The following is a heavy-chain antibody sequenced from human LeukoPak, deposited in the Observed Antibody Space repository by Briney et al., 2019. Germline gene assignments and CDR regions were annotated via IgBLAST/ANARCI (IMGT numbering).Heavy chain of an antibody. V-gene: IGHV3-23*01. CDR2: ISGSDGRL. D-gene: IGHD1-14*01. CDR1: GFTFSNYA. CDR3: AKESPYRAPTRTYYFDY. J-gene: IGHJ4*02. Sequence: GGSLRLSCAASGFTFSNYAMSWIRQAPGKGLEWVTAISGSDGRLFYADSVKGRLTISRDNSRNTLYLEMNSLRGEDTAVYYCAKESPYRAPTRTYYFDYWGQGTLVIVSS.